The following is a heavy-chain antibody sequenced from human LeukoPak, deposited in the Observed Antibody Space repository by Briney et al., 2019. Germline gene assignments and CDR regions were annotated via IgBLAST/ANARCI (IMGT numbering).Heavy chain of an antibody. Sequence: GGSLRLSYAASGFTFSSYTIHWVRQAPGKGLEWVAVISNDGSSKYYADSMKGRFTMSRDNSKNTLYLQMNSLRAEDTALYYCARGRYCSSTSCYSYYNYYTMDVWGQGTTVTVSS. CDR1: GFTFSSYT. D-gene: IGHD2-2*01. V-gene: IGHV3-30-3*01. CDR2: ISNDGSSK. J-gene: IGHJ6*02. CDR3: ARGRYCSSTSCYSYYNYYTMDV.